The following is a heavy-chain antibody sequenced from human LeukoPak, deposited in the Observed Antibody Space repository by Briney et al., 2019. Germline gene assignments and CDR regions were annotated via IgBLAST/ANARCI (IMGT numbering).Heavy chain of an antibody. CDR2: MYLSGTT. Sequence: SETLSLTCTVSGDSINSLDLWSWVRQPPGKGLEWIGEMYLSGTTHSNPSVKSRVTISIDKSKNQFFLNLSSVTAADTAVYYCAGLVGRYSSGLYYYFDYWGQGTLVTVSS. CDR1: GDSINSLDL. D-gene: IGHD3-22*01. V-gene: IGHV4-4*02. CDR3: AGLVGRYSSGLYYYFDY. J-gene: IGHJ4*02.